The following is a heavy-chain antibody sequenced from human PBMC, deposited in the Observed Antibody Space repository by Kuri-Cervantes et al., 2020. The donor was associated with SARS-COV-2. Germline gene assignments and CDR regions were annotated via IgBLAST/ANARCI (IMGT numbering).Heavy chain of an antibody. CDR2: INTNTGNP. D-gene: IGHD4-17*01. Sequence: ASVKVSCKASGYTFTHYAMSWVRQAPGQGLEWMGWINTNTGNPTYAQGFTGRFVFSLDTSVSTAYLQISSLKAEDTAVYYCARVMTTVTTRHYGMDVWGQGTTVTVSS. J-gene: IGHJ6*02. CDR3: ARVMTTVTTRHYGMDV. CDR1: GYTFTHYA. V-gene: IGHV7-4-1*02.